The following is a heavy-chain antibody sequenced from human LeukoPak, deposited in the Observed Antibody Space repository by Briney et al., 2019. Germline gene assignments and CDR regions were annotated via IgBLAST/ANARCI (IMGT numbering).Heavy chain of an antibody. D-gene: IGHD3-3*01. CDR1: GYTFTSYD. J-gene: IGHJ5*02. CDR3: ARGHQIRLWSGYPTNWFDP. Sequence: ASVKVSCEASGYTFTSYDINWVRQATGQGLEWMGGMNHNSGNTGYAQKFQGRVTITRNTSISTAYMELSSLRSEDTAVYYCARGHQIRLWSGYPTNWFDPWGQGTLVTVSS. V-gene: IGHV1-8*03. CDR2: MNHNSGNT.